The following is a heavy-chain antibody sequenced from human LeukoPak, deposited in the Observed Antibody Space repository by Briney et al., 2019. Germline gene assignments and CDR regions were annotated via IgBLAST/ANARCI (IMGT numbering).Heavy chain of an antibody. Sequence: GGSLRLSCAASGFTFSSYEMNWVRQAPGKGLEWVSHISSSGSTIYYADSVKGRFTISRDNAKNSLYLQMNSLRAEDTAVYYCARDWVHDAFDIWGQGTMVTVSS. D-gene: IGHD3-16*01. CDR3: ARDWVHDAFDI. V-gene: IGHV3-48*03. J-gene: IGHJ3*02. CDR1: GFTFSSYE. CDR2: ISSSGSTI.